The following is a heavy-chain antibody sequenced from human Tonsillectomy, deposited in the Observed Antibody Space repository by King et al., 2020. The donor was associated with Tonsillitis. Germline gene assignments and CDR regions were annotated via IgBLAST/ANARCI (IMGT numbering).Heavy chain of an antibody. CDR1: GVSISSGGYS. D-gene: IGHD3-22*01. CDR2: IYYSGST. Sequence: VQLQESGPGLVKPSQTLSLTCAVSGVSISSGGYSWGWIRQPPGKGVEWMGYIYYSGSTYYNPSPKSRDTISVDTSKNHFSLELSSVTAADTAVYYCARARGYKYFFDYWGQGTLVTVSS. J-gene: IGHJ4*02. CDR3: ARARGYKYFFDY. V-gene: IGHV4-30-4*07.